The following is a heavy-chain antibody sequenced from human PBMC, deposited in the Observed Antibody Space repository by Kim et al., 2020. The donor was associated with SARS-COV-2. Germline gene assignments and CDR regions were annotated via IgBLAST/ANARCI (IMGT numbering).Heavy chain of an antibody. Sequence: SETLSLTCTVSGASIRSYYWSWIRQPPGKGLEWIGYIFYSGNTNYNPSLKSRVTISVYTSKNQVTLKMNSVTVADTAMYYFASVDNIGWAYWGQLTLVTV. CDR2: IFYSGNT. V-gene: IGHV4-59*13. CDR1: GASIRSYY. D-gene: IGHD6-19*01. CDR3: ASVDNIGWAY. J-gene: IGHJ4*02.